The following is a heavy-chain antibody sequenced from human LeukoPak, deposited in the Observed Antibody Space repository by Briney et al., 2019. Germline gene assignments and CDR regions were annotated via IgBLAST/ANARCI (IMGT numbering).Heavy chain of an antibody. CDR3: AASYSSSSPPDY. V-gene: IGHV4-59*01. CDR2: VYDSGST. D-gene: IGHD6-6*01. CDR1: GGSIRSYY. Sequence: SETLSLTCTVSGGSIRSYYWSWIRQPPGKGLEWIGYVYDSGSTNYNPSLKSRVTISVDTSKNQFSLKLSSVTAADTAVYYCAASYSSSSPPDYWGQGTLVTVSS. J-gene: IGHJ4*02.